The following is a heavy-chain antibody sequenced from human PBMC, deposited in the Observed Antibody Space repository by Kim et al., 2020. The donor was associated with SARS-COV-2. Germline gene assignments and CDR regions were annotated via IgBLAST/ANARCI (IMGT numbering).Heavy chain of an antibody. D-gene: IGHD5-12*01. J-gene: IGHJ4*02. Sequence: DYVKCRFTHSRDNSKNTLYLQMNRLRAEDTAVYSCAKDRGYEVDYYFDYWGQGTLVTVSS. CDR3: AKDRGYEVDYYFDY. V-gene: IGHV3-23*01.